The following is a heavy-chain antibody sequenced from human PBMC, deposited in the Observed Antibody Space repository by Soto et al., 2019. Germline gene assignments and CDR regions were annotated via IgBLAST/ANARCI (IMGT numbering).Heavy chain of an antibody. V-gene: IGHV3-30-3*01. D-gene: IGHD3-9*01. Sequence: QVQLVESGGGVVQPGRSLRLSCAASGFTFSGYAMHWVRQAPGKGLEWVAVISYDGSNKYYADSVKGRFTISRDNSKNTLYLQMNGLRPEDAAVYYCARAQYDILTGPNYWGQGTLVTVSS. CDR3: ARAQYDILTGPNY. J-gene: IGHJ4*02. CDR1: GFTFSGYA. CDR2: ISYDGSNK.